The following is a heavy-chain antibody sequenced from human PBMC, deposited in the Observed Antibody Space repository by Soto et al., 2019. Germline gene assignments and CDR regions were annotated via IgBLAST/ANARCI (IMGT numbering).Heavy chain of an antibody. D-gene: IGHD3-22*01. CDR3: AILRRDYYDSSGMYYFDY. J-gene: IGHJ4*02. CDR2: IYPGDSDT. Sequence: PXESLKISCKGSGYSFTSYWIGWVRQMPGKGLEWMGIIYPGDSDTRYSPSFQGQVTISADKSISTAYLQWSSLKASDTAMYYCAILRRDYYDSSGMYYFDYWGQGTLVTVSS. CDR1: GYSFTSYW. V-gene: IGHV5-51*01.